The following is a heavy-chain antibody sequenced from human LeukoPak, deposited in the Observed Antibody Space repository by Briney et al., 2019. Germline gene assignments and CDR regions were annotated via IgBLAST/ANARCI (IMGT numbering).Heavy chain of an antibody. Sequence: EPGGSLRLSCVASGFSFSNHGMHWVRQAPGKGLEWVSVIASDGGAKFYADSVKGRFTLSRDNSKNMFFLQMNFLTVEDTAIYYCAREATWGQWYFDHWGQGTPVTVSS. D-gene: IGHD6-19*01. V-gene: IGHV3-30*03. CDR1: GFSFSNHG. J-gene: IGHJ4*02. CDR2: IASDGGAK. CDR3: AREATWGQWYFDH.